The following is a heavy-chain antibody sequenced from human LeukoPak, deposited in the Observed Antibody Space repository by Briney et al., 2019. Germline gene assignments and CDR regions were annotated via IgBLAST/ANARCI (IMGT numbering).Heavy chain of an antibody. CDR3: ARGGDHMVRGVSDY. J-gene: IGHJ4*02. CDR2: IYHSGST. CDR1: GYSISSGYY. V-gene: IGHV4-38-2*01. Sequence: SETLSLTCAVSGYSISSGYYWGWIRPPPGKGLEWIGSIYHSGSTYYNPSLESRVTISVDTSKNQFSLKLSSVTAADTAVYYCARGGDHMVRGVSDYWGQGTLVTVSS. D-gene: IGHD3-10*01.